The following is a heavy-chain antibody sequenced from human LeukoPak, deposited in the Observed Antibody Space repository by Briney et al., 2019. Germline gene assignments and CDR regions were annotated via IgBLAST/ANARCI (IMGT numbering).Heavy chain of an antibody. D-gene: IGHD6-19*01. CDR3: ARGGGSGWPLDK. CDR2: MFSGGST. Sequence: GGSLRLSCAASGFTFSSYWMSWVRQAPGKGLQSVSIMFSGGSTDYADSVRGRFSISRDSSQNTVSLQMNSLRVEDTAVYYCARGGGSGWPLDKWGQGTLVTVSS. CDR1: GFTFSSYW. V-gene: IGHV3-53*01. J-gene: IGHJ4*02.